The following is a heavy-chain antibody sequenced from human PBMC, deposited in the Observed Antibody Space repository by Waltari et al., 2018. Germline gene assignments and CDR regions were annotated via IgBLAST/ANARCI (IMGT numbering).Heavy chain of an antibody. J-gene: IGHJ3*02. CDR2: IYHSGST. V-gene: IGHV4-38-2*01. CDR1: GYSISSGYY. CDR3: ARPLAARPGDAFDI. Sequence: QVQLQESGPGLVKPSETLSLTCAVSGYSISSGYYWGWIRQPPGKGLEWIGSIYHSGSTYTDPCLKSRVTISVDTSKNRFSRKLSSVTAADTAVYYCARPLAARPGDAFDIWGQGTMVTVAS. D-gene: IGHD6-6*01.